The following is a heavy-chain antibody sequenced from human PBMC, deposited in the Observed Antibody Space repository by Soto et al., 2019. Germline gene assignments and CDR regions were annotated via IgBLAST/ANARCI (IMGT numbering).Heavy chain of an antibody. CDR2: IWYDGSNK. Sequence: PGGSLRLSCAASGFTFSSYGMHWVRQAPGKGLEWVAVIWYDGSNKYYADSVKGRFTISRDNSKNTLYLQMNSLRAEDTAVYYCARDPVPRQLGAYFDYWGQGTLVTVSS. CDR1: GFTFSSYG. V-gene: IGHV3-33*01. D-gene: IGHD6-13*01. J-gene: IGHJ4*02. CDR3: ARDPVPRQLGAYFDY.